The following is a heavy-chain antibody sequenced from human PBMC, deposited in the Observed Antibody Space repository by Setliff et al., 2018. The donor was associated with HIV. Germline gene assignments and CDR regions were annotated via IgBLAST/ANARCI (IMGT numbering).Heavy chain of an antibody. Sequence: SETLSLTCTVSGGSISSGGYYWSWIRQHPGKGLEWIGNIYYSGSTYYNPSLKSRVTMSVDTSRNQFSLKLTSVTAADTAIYYCARGVNFDYWGQGTQVTVSS. CDR2: IYYSGST. CDR3: ARGVNFDY. V-gene: IGHV4-61*08. D-gene: IGHD3-3*01. J-gene: IGHJ4*02. CDR1: GGSISSGGYY.